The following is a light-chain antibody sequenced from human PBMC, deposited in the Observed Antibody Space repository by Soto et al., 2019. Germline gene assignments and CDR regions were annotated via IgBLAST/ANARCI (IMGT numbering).Light chain of an antibody. CDR3: QQYNNWPPYT. CDR1: QSVSSN. J-gene: IGKJ2*01. V-gene: IGKV3-15*01. Sequence: EIVMTQSPATLSVSPGERATLSCMASQSVSSNLAWYQQKPGQAPRLLIYGASTRANGIPARFSGSGSGTEFTLTISSLQSEDFAVYYCQQYNNWPPYTFGQGTKLEIK. CDR2: GAS.